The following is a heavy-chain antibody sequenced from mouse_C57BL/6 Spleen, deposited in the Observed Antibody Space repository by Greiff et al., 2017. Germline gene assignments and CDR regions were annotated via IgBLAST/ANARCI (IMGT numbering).Heavy chain of an antibody. Sequence: QVQLQQPGAELVKPGASVKLSCKASGYTFTSYWMQWVKQRPGQGLEWIGEIDPSDSYTNYNQKFKGKATLTVDTSSSTAYMQLSSLTSEDSAVYYCARNYGSSYGWFAYWGQGTLVTVSA. D-gene: IGHD1-1*01. V-gene: IGHV1-50*01. CDR3: ARNYGSSYGWFAY. CDR2: IDPSDSYT. J-gene: IGHJ3*01. CDR1: GYTFTSYW.